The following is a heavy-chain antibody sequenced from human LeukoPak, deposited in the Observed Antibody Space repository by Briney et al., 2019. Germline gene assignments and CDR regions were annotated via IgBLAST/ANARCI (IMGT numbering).Heavy chain of an antibody. CDR2: IYYSGST. CDR3: ARHPKGYYFDY. Sequence: PSETLSLTCTVSGGSISSYYWSWIRQPPGKGLEWIGYIYYSGSTNYNPSLKSRVTISVDTSKNQFSLKLSSVTAADTAVYYCARHPKGYYFDYWGQGTLVTVSS. CDR1: GGSISSYY. J-gene: IGHJ4*02. V-gene: IGHV4-59*08.